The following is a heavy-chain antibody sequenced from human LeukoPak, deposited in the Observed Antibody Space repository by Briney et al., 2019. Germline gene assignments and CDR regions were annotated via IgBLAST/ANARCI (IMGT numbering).Heavy chain of an antibody. V-gene: IGHV1-69*13. CDR3: ARDSTRTGGSFYY. Sequence: SVKVSCKASGGTFSSYAISWVRQAPGQGLEWMGGIIPIFGTANYAQKFQGRVTITADESTSTAYMELSRLRSDYTAVYYCARDSTRTGGSFYYWGQGTLVTVSS. CDR2: IIPIFGTA. D-gene: IGHD1-26*01. J-gene: IGHJ4*02. CDR1: GGTFSSYA.